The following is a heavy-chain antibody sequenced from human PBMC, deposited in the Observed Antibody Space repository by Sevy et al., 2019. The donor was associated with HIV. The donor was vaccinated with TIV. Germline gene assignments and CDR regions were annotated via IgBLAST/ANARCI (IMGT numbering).Heavy chain of an antibody. CDR1: GGSFSGYY. J-gene: IGHJ6*02. CDR3: ARGGHIVATIWNYYYYGMDV. D-gene: IGHD5-12*01. CDR2: INHSGST. Sequence: SETLSLTCAVYGGSFSGYYWSWIRQPPGKGLEWIGEINHSGSTNYNPSLKSRVTISVDTSKNQFSLKLSSVTAADTAVYYCARGGHIVATIWNYYYYGMDVWGQGPRSPSP. V-gene: IGHV4-34*01.